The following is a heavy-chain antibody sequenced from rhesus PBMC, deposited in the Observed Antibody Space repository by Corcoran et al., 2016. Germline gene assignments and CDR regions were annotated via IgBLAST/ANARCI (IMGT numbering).Heavy chain of an antibody. D-gene: IGHD1-26*01. CDR2: IDPSDSDT. Sequence: EVQLVQSGAEVKRPGESLKISCKPSGYRFTSYWISWWRQTPGKGLEWMGAIDPSDSDTRYNPSFQGQVTISADKSISTAYLQWSRLKASDTATYYCARGYKWNQGLGYWGQGVLVTVSS. CDR1: GYRFTSYW. CDR3: ARGYKWNQGLGY. V-gene: IGHV5-20*01. J-gene: IGHJ4*01.